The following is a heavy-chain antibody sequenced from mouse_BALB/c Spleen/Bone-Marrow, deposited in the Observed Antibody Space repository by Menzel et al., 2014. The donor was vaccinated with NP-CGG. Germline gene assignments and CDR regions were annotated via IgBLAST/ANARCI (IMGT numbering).Heavy chain of an antibody. D-gene: IGHD1-1*01. CDR1: GFTFSSYT. J-gene: IGHJ4*01. CDR2: ISNGGGST. V-gene: IGHV5-12-2*01. CDR3: ARHGYYGSRAMDY. Sequence: EVMLVESGGGLVQPGGSLKLSCAASGFTFSSYTMSWVRQTPEKRLEWVACISNGGGSTYYPDTVKGRFTISRDNAKNTLYLQMSSLKSEDTAMYYCARHGYYGSRAMDYWGQGTSVTVSS.